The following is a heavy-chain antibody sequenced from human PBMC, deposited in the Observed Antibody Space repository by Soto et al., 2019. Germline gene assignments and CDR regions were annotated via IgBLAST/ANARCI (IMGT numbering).Heavy chain of an antibody. J-gene: IGHJ6*02. CDR1: GYTFTDSY. Sequence: ASVEVSCKASGYTFTDSYLHWVRQAPGQGLEWMGWINPNSGGTNYAQKFQGRVTVTRDTPTSTAYMELSRLTSDDTAVYYCARSLTEGYCTITGCYTRPLYGMDVWGQGTTVTVSS. D-gene: IGHD2-2*02. V-gene: IGHV1-2*02. CDR3: ARSLTEGYCTITGCYTRPLYGMDV. CDR2: INPNSGGT.